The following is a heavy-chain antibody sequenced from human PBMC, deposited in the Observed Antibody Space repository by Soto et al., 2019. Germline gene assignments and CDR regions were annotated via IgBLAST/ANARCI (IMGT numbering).Heavy chain of an antibody. CDR1: GGSISSGGYY. V-gene: IGHV4-31*03. CDR3: ARGMGLGVFADY. Sequence: QVQLQESGPGLVKPSQTLSLTYTVSGGSISSGGYYWSWIRQHPGKGLEWIGYIYYSGSTYYNPSLKSRVTISVDTSKNQFSLKLSSVTAADTAAYYCARGMGLGVFADYWGQGTLVTVSS. D-gene: IGHD3-16*02. J-gene: IGHJ4*02. CDR2: IYYSGST.